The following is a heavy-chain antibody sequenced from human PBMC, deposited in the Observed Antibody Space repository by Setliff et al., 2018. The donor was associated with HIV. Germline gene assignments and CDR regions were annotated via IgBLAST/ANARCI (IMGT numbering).Heavy chain of an antibody. CDR2: MSFSANS. Sequence: PSETLSLTCNVSGDSIKDYYWSWIRQPPGKGLEWLGYMSFSANSNYNPSLKNRITISIDTSKNQFSLRLKSVTAADAAIYYCARGAGAFGAKLDSWGQGSLVTV. CDR3: ARGAGAFGAKLDS. CDR1: GDSIKDYY. J-gene: IGHJ4*02. V-gene: IGHV4-59*01. D-gene: IGHD3-10*01.